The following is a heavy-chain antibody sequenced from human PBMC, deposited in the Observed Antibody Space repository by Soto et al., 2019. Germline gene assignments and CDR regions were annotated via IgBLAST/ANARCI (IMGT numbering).Heavy chain of an antibody. V-gene: IGHV4-4*02. D-gene: IGHD6-13*01. J-gene: IGHJ4*02. CDR2: VYRTGST. CDR1: GGSISTSNW. CDR3: ARARATIAAAAIFDC. Sequence: QVQLQESGPGLVKPSGTLSLTCAVSGGSISTSNWWSWVRQPPGKGLEWIGEVYRTGSTNYNPSLQSGLTISVDKSKNQSSLKLTSVTAADTAVYYCARARATIAAAAIFDCWGQGTLVTVSS.